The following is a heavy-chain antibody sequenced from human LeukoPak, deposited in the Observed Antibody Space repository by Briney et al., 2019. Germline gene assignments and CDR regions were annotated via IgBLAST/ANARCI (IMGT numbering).Heavy chain of an antibody. CDR3: ARGSCTNGLCFYYYYGIDV. CDR1: GGSISSYY. Sequence: SETLSLTCTVSGGSISSYYWSWIRQPPGKGLEWIGYIYYSGSTNYNPSLKSRVTMSLDTSKKQFSLKLNSVTAADTAVYYCARGSCTNGLCFYYYYGIDVWGQGTTVTVSS. CDR2: IYYSGST. D-gene: IGHD2-8*01. J-gene: IGHJ6*02. V-gene: IGHV4-59*01.